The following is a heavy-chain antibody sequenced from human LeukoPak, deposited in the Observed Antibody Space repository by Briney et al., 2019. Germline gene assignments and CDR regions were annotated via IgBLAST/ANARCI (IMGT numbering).Heavy chain of an antibody. CDR3: ARGPGGSYYFDY. CDR1: GFTFSSYS. Sequence: PGGSLRLSCAASGFTFSSYSMNWVRQAPGKRLEWVANIKQDGSEKYYVDSVKGRFTISRDKSKNTLYLQMNSLRAEDTAVYYCARGPGGSYYFDYWGQGTLVTVSS. V-gene: IGHV3-7*03. D-gene: IGHD1-26*01. J-gene: IGHJ4*02. CDR2: IKQDGSEK.